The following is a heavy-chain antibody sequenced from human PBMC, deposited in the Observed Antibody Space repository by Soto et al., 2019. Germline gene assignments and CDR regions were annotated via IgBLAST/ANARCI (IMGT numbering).Heavy chain of an antibody. J-gene: IGHJ4*02. CDR1: GGSFSGYS. D-gene: IGHD3-10*01. CDR2: INHSGST. V-gene: IGHV4-34*01. Sequence: QVQLQQWGAGLLKPSETLSLTCAVYGGSFSGYSWSWIRQPPGKGLEWIGEINHSGSTNYNPSLNSRVTISVDTSKNQFSLKLSSVTAADTAVYYCARRRHPLGHGSGSYGYWGQGTLVTVSS. CDR3: ARRRHPLGHGSGSYGY.